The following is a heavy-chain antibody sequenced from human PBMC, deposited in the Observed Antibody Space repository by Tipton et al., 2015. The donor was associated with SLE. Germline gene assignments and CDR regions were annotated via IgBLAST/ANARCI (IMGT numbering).Heavy chain of an antibody. CDR1: GYTFTSYY. CDR2: INPSDGST. J-gene: IGHJ6*02. Sequence: QSGPEVKKSGASVKMTCKASGYTFTSYYMPWVRQTPGQGLEWMGMINPSDGSTNYAQKIQGRVTMTRDTSTSTAFMELSSLRSGDTAVYCFARGAAETRAGLAVGGQGTSFIFSS. CDR3: ARGAAETRAGLAV. D-gene: IGHD6-13*01. V-gene: IGHV1-46*01.